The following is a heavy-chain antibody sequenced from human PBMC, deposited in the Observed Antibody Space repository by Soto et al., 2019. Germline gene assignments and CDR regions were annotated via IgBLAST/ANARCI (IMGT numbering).Heavy chain of an antibody. D-gene: IGHD6-6*01. Sequence: EILALTATIAGGCVSSGTYYWSWIRQPPGKGLEWIGYIYYSGSIDYNPSLQSRVTISADTSKTQFSLMMSSVTAADTAVYYCARYSSSSVFDYWGQGILVTVSS. V-gene: IGHV4-61*01. J-gene: IGHJ4*02. CDR1: GGCVSSGTYY. CDR2: IYYSGSI. CDR3: ARYSSSSVFDY.